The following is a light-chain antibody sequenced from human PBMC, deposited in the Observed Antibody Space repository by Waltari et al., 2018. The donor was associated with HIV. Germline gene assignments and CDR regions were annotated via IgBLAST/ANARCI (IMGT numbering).Light chain of an antibody. CDR3: QQYGSSPLT. Sequence: ELGLRQSPAPLSWPQGEGATFPCRPSHIVSSGYLAWYQQKPGQAPRLLIYGASSRATGIPDRFSGSGSGTDFTLTIRTVEPEDFAVYYCQQYGSSPLTFGQGTKVEIK. CDR2: GAS. J-gene: IGKJ1*01. CDR1: HIVSSGY. V-gene: IGKV3-20*01.